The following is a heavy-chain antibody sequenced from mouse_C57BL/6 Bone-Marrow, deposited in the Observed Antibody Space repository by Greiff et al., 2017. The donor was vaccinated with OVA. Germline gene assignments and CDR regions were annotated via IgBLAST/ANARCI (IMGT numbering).Heavy chain of an antibody. CDR1: GYTFTSYG. CDR3: ARSYYGSSSFAY. J-gene: IGHJ3*01. CDR2: IYPRSGNT. D-gene: IGHD1-1*01. Sequence: VQLQESGAELARPGASVKLSCKASGYTFTSYGISWVKQRTGQGLEWIGEIYPRSGNTYYNEKFKGKATLTADKSSSTAYMELRSLTSEDSAVYFCARSYYGSSSFAYWGQGTLVTVSA. V-gene: IGHV1-81*01.